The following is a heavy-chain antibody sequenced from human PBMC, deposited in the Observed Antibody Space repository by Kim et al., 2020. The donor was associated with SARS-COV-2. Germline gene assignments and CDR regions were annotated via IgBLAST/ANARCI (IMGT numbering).Heavy chain of an antibody. CDR2: ISAYNGNT. D-gene: IGHD6-19*01. CDR1: GYTFTSYG. J-gene: IGHJ6*02. CDR3: AREYQWLVPGPHPGINYYYYGMDV. V-gene: IGHV1-18*04. Sequence: ASVKVSCKASGYTFTSYGISWVRQAPGQGLEWMGWISAYNGNTNYAQKLQGRVTMTTDTSTSTAYMELRSLRSDDTAVYYCAREYQWLVPGPHPGINYYYYGMDVWGQGTTVTVSS.